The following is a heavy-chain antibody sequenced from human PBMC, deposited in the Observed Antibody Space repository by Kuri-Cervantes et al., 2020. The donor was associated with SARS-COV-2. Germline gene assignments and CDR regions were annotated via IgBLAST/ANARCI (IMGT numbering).Heavy chain of an antibody. CDR1: GYTFTSYY. J-gene: IGHJ6*01. CDR2: INPSGGST. Sequence: ASVKVSCKASGYTFTSYYMHWVRQAPGQGLEWMGIINPSGGSTSYAQKFQGRVTMTRDTSTSTVYMELSSLRSEDTAVYYCAREGSLVPKDYYYGMDVWGQGNTVHGAS. V-gene: IGHV1-46*01. CDR3: AREGSLVPKDYYYGMDV.